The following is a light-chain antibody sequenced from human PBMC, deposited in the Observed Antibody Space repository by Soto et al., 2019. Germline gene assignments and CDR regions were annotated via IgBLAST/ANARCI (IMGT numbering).Light chain of an antibody. CDR1: QTVRNNY. CDR3: QQSYSTPRYT. V-gene: IGKV3D-20*02. J-gene: IGKJ2*01. Sequence: EFVLTQSPGTLSLSPGERATLSCRASQTVRNNYLAWYQQKPGQAPRLLIYDASSRATGIPDRFSGGGSGTDFTLTISRLEPEDFATYYCQQSYSTPRYTFGQGTKLEIK. CDR2: DAS.